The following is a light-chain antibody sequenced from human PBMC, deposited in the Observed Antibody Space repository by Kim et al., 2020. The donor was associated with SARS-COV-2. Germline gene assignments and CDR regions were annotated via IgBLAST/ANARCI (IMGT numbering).Light chain of an antibody. V-gene: IGLV1-40*01. J-gene: IGLJ2*01. CDR2: GNR. CDR3: QSYDSSLSGSEV. Sequence: VTISCTGSSSNIGAGYDIHWYQQLPGTAPKLLIYGNRNWPSGVPDRFSGSRSGTSASLAITGLQAEDEADYYCQSYDSSLSGSEVFGGGTQLTVL. CDR1: SSNIGAGYD.